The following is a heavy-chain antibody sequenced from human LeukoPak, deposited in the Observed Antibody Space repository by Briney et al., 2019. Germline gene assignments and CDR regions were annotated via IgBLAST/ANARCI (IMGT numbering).Heavy chain of an antibody. CDR1: GFXFSNYA. V-gene: IGHV3-23*01. J-gene: IGHJ4*02. CDR3: AKVVGTSGWYFDY. Sequence: GGSLRLSCAASGFXFSNYAISWVRQAPGKGLEWVSGITGRSTYYADSVKGRFTISRDISKNTLYVQMNSLRAEDTAVYYCAKVVGTSGWYFDYWGQGTLVTVSS. CDR2: ITGRST. D-gene: IGHD1-1*01.